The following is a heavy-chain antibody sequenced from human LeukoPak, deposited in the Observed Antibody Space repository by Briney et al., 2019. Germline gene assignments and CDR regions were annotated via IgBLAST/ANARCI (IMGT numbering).Heavy chain of an antibody. J-gene: IGHJ3*02. D-gene: IGHD2-2*01. CDR3: AKEEGTIVVVPAALDAFDI. Sequence: PGGSLRLSCAASGFTFSSYGMHWVRQAPGKGLEWVAVISYDGSNKYYADSVKGRFTISRDNSKNTLYLQMNSLRAEDTAVYYCAKEEGTIVVVPAALDAFDIWGQGTMVTVSS. V-gene: IGHV3-30*18. CDR1: GFTFSSYG. CDR2: ISYDGSNK.